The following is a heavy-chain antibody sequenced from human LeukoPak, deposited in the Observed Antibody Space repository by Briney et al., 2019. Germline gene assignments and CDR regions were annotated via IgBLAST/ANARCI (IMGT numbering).Heavy chain of an antibody. CDR2: INPNSRGT. CDR1: GYTLTGYY. V-gene: IGHV1-2*02. CDR3: ARGGYTYGGTYFDY. Sequence: ASVKVSCKASGYTLTGYYLHWVRQAPGQGLEWMGWINPNSRGTNYAQKFQDRVTMTRETSISTAYMELSRLSSDDTALYYCARGGYTYGGTYFDYWGQGTLVTVSS. J-gene: IGHJ4*02. D-gene: IGHD5-18*01.